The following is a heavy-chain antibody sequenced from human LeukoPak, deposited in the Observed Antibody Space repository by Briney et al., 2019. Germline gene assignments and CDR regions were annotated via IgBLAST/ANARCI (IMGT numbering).Heavy chain of an antibody. CDR2: IRYDGSNK. CDR3: ANGAVAPTMPFDY. D-gene: IGHD2-2*01. CDR1: GFTFSSYG. Sequence: GGSLRLSCAASGFTFSSYGMHWVRQAPGKGLEWVAFIRYDGSNKHYADSVKGRFTISRDNSKNTLYPQMNSLRAEDTAVYYCANGAVAPTMPFDYWGQGTLVTVSS. J-gene: IGHJ4*02. V-gene: IGHV3-30*02.